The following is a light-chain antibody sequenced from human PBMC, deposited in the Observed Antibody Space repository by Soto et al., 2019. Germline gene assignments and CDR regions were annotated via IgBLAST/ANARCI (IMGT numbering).Light chain of an antibody. CDR2: AAS. V-gene: IGKV1-6*01. Sequence: AIQITQSPSSLSASGGGGVSITCRTSQGIRRALGWYQQKPGRVPKLLIYAASTLQSGVPSRFSGSGFGRDFTLTINSLQPEDFATYYCLLDYSYFWEFGQGNTVDIK. J-gene: IGKJ1*01. CDR1: QGIRRA. CDR3: LLDYSYFWE.